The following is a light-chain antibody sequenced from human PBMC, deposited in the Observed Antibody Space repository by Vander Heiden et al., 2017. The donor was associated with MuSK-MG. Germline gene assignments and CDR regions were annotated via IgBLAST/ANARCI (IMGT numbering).Light chain of an antibody. J-gene: IGKJ4*01. CDR1: QGISSY. Sequence: IQLTQSPSSLSASVGDRVTITCRASQGISSYLDWYQQKPGKAPKLLIHAASTLQSGVPSRFSGSGSGTDFTLTISSLQPEDFATYYCQQLNSYPHTFGGGTKVEIK. CDR2: AAS. V-gene: IGKV1-9*01. CDR3: QQLNSYPHT.